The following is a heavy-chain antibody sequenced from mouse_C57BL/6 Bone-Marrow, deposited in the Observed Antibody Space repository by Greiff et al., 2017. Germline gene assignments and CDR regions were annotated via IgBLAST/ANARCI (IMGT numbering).Heavy chain of an antibody. D-gene: IGHD1-1*01. V-gene: IGHV14-4*01. CDR3: TTITTVVAKDYFDV. CDR1: GFNIKDDY. Sequence: EVQLQQSGAELVRPGASVKLSCTASGFNIKDDYMHWVKQRPEQGLEWIGWIDPENGDTEYASKFQGKATITADTSSNTAYLQLSSLTSEDTAVYYCTTITTVVAKDYFDVWGTGTTVTVSS. CDR2: IDPENGDT. J-gene: IGHJ1*03.